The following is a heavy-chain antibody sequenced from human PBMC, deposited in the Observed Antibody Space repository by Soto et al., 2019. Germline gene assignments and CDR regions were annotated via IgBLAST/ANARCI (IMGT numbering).Heavy chain of an antibody. Sequence: GGSLRLSCTASGFTFSDHYMDWVRQAPGKGLEWVGRTRNKANSYTTEYAASVKGRFTISREDSKNSLYLQMNSLKTEDTAVYYCARGYCSGGSCYSAGMDVWGQGTTVTVSS. V-gene: IGHV3-72*01. CDR1: GFTFSDHY. D-gene: IGHD2-15*01. CDR3: ARGYCSGGSCYSAGMDV. CDR2: TRNKANSYTT. J-gene: IGHJ6*02.